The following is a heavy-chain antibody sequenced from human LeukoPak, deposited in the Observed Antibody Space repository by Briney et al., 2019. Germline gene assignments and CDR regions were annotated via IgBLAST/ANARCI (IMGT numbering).Heavy chain of an antibody. D-gene: IGHD3-3*01. CDR3: SRERFLKWSEKGAQYYFDY. Sequence: PSETLSLTCTVSGGSISSYYWSWIRQPPGKGLEWIGYIYYCGGTNYNLSLKSRVTISVDTSKNQCSLKLSSMSAADTDVDYCSRERFLKWSEKGAQYYFDYWGQGTLVTVSS. CDR2: IYYCGGT. CDR1: GGSISSYY. V-gene: IGHV4-59*01. J-gene: IGHJ4*02.